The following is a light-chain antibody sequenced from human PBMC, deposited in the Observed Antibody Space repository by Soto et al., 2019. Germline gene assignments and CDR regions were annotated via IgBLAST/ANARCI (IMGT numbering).Light chain of an antibody. V-gene: IGKV1-5*03. CDR1: QSISSW. J-gene: IGKJ1*01. CDR3: QQYNSDSQT. CDR2: KAS. Sequence: DIQMTQSPSTLSASVGDRVTITCRASQSISSWLAWYQQKPGKAPKLLIYKASTLESGVPSRFSGSGSGTDFTLTISSLQPDDFATYYCQQYNSDSQTYGQGTGV.